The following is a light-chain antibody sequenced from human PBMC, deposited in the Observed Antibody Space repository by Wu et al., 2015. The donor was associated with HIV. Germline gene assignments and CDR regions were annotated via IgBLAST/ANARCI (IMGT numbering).Light chain of an antibody. CDR1: QSVRSNY. V-gene: IGKV3D-20*02. Sequence: EIVLTQSPGTLSLSPGERATLSCRASQSVRSNYLAWYQQKRGQAPRLLIYGASTRATDIPDRFSGSGSGTEFTLTISNMQSEDFAVYYCQQRSNWPCTFGQGTRLEIK. J-gene: IGKJ5*01. CDR2: GAS. CDR3: QQRSNWPCT.